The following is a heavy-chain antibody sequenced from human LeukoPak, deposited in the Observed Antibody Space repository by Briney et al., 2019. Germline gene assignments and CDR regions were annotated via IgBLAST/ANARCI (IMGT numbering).Heavy chain of an antibody. CDR3: ARQGCSSTSCYLSPDY. CDR1: GYSFTSYW. D-gene: IGHD2-2*01. V-gene: IGHV5-51*01. CDR2: IYPGDSDT. Sequence: GESLKISCKGSGYSFTSYWIGWVRQMPGKGLEWMGIIYPGDSDTRYSPSFQGQVTISADKSISTAYLQWSSLKASDTAMYYCARQGCSSTSCYLSPDYWGQGTLVTASS. J-gene: IGHJ4*02.